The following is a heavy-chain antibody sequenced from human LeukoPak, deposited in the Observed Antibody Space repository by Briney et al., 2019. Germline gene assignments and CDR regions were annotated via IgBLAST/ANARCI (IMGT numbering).Heavy chain of an antibody. CDR2: ISGSGSST. Sequence: GGSLRLSCAASGFTFSSYAMSWVRQAPGKGLEWVSAISGSGSSTYYADSVKGRFTISRDNSKNTLYLQMNSLRAEDTAVYYCAKSVYVFGDFWSGYYYYFDYWGQGTLVTVSS. V-gene: IGHV3-23*01. CDR1: GFTFSSYA. J-gene: IGHJ4*02. CDR3: AKSVYVFGDFWSGYYYYFDY. D-gene: IGHD3-3*01.